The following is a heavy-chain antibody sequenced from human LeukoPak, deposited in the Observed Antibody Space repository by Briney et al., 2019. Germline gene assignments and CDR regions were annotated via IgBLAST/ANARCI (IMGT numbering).Heavy chain of an antibody. CDR3: ARISYYYDSSGYFEYFQH. CDR1: GGTFSSYA. CDR2: IIPIFGTA. J-gene: IGHJ1*01. Sequence: SVKVSCKASGGTFSSYAISWVRQAPGQGLEWMGGIIPIFGTANYAQKFQGRVTITADESTSTAYMELSSLRSEDTAVYYCARISYYYDSSGYFEYFQHWGQGTLVTVSS. D-gene: IGHD3-22*01. V-gene: IGHV1-69*13.